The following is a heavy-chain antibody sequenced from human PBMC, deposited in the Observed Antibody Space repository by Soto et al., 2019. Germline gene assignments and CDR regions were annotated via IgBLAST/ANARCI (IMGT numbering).Heavy chain of an antibody. J-gene: IGHJ6*02. CDR3: ARSPRVDIVATISYYNYGMDV. CDR1: GGTFSSYA. D-gene: IGHD5-12*01. Sequence: ASVKVSCKASGGTFSSYAISWVRQAPGQGLEWMGGIIPIFGTANYAQKFQGRVTITADESTSTAYMELSSLRSEDTAVYYCARSPRVDIVATISYYNYGMDVWGQGTTVTVSS. V-gene: IGHV1-69*13. CDR2: IIPIFGTA.